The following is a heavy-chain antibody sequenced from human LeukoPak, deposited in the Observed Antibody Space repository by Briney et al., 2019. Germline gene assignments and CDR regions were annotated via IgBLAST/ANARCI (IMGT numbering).Heavy chain of an antibody. V-gene: IGHV1-3*01. J-gene: IGHJ4*02. Sequence: ASVKVSCKASGGTFSSYAISWVRQAPGQRLEWMGWINAGNGNTKYSQKFQGRVTITRDTSASTAYMELSSLRSEDTAVYYCARGSPRRITMIVVVLWPDYWGQGTLVTVSS. CDR3: ARGSPRRITMIVVVLWPDY. CDR1: GGTFSSYA. D-gene: IGHD3-22*01. CDR2: INAGNGNT.